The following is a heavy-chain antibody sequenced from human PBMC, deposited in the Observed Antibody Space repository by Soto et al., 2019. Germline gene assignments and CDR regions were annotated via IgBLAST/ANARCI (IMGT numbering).Heavy chain of an antibody. CDR3: SRDLRNYDSSSYYHDAFDI. CDR2: IYSGGST. V-gene: IGHV3-53*04. CDR1: GFTFDDYA. D-gene: IGHD3-22*01. Sequence: GGSLRLSCAASGFTFDDYAMHWVRQAPGKGLEWVSVIYSGGSTYYADSVKGRFTISRHNSKNTLYLQMNSLRAEDTAVYYCSRDLRNYDSSSYYHDAFDIWGQGTMVTVSS. J-gene: IGHJ3*02.